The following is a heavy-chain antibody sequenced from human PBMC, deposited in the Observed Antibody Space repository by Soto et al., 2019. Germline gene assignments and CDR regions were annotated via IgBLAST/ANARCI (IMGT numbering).Heavy chain of an antibody. CDR2: ISISSTSI. Sequence: GGSLRLSCAASGFTFSSYSMNWVRQAPGKGLEWISYISISSTSIYYADSVKGRFSISRDNAKNSLYLQMNSLRAEDTAVYYCARGCDYCTSTTCYCLWGQGTLVTVSS. D-gene: IGHD2-2*01. J-gene: IGHJ4*02. CDR3: ARGCDYCTSTTCYCL. CDR1: GFTFSSYS. V-gene: IGHV3-48*01.